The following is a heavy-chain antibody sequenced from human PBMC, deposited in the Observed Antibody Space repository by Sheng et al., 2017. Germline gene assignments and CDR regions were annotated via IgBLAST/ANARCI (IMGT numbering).Heavy chain of an antibody. CDR2: IFTSGKT. J-gene: IGHJ3*02. CDR3: ARTGDGYPADAFHI. Sequence: QVLLQESGPRMVKPSQTLSLTCVVSGVSIRSGHYYWSWIRQHPGKGLEWIGNIFTSGKTFYNPSLQSRISISVDTSTNQFSLRLNSVTAADTAVYFCARTGDGYPADAFHIWGQGTWVTVSS. CDR1: GVSIRSGHYY. D-gene: IGHD2-21*01. V-gene: IGHV4-31*02.